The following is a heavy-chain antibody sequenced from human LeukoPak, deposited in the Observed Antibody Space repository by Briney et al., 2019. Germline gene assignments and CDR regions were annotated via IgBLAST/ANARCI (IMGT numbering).Heavy chain of an antibody. CDR2: ISPSGGST. CDR1: GYTFTGYY. Sequence: ASVKVSCKASGYTFTGYYMHWVRQAPGQGLEWMGIISPSGGSTSYAQKFQGRVTMTRDTSTSTVYMELSSLRSEDTAVYYCARVGMKDSSGWLYFDYWGQGTLVTVSS. V-gene: IGHV1-46*01. D-gene: IGHD6-19*01. J-gene: IGHJ4*02. CDR3: ARVGMKDSSGWLYFDY.